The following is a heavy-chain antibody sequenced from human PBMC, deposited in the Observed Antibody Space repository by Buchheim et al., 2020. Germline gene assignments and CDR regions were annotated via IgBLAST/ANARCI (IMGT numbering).Heavy chain of an antibody. J-gene: IGHJ6*02. CDR1: GFTFSSYW. V-gene: IGHV3-7*01. CDR2: IKEDGSEG. CDR3: ERGTRDYYGMDV. Sequence: EVQLVVSGGGLVQPGGSLRLSCAASGFTFSSYWMTWVRQAPGKGLEWVANIKEDGSEGYYVDSVKGRFTISSDNAMNSLFLQMSSLRAEDTAVYYCERGTRDYYGMDVWGQGTT.